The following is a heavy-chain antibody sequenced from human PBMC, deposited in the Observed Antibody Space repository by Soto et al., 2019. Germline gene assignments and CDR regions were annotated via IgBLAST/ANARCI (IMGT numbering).Heavy chain of an antibody. CDR1: GGPISSGDYY. D-gene: IGHD5-18*01. J-gene: IGHJ3*02. CDR3: ARRGYSYGVDAFDI. V-gene: IGHV4-30-4*01. CDR2: IFYSGST. Sequence: QVQLQESGPGLVKSSQTLSLTCTVSGGPISSGDYYWTWIRQPPGKGLEWIGYIFYSGSTYYNPSLKSRVTISVDPSKKQFSLKLSSVTAADTAVYYCARRGYSYGVDAFDIWGQGTMVTVSS.